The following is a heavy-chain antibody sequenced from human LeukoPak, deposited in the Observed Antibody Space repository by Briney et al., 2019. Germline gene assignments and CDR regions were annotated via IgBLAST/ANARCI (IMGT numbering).Heavy chain of an antibody. V-gene: IGHV1-69*04. CDR2: IIPILGIA. D-gene: IGHD4-17*01. CDR3: ASGANTVTNHDY. Sequence: ASVKVSCKASGGTFSSYAISWVRQAPGQGLEWMGRIIPILGIANYAQKFQGRVTITADKSTSTAYMELSSLRSEDTAVYYCASGANTVTNHDYWGQGTLVIVSS. J-gene: IGHJ4*02. CDR1: GGTFSSYA.